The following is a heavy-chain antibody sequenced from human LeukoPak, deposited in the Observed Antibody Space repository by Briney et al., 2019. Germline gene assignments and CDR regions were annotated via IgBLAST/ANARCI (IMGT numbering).Heavy chain of an antibody. Sequence: PGGSLRLSCAVSGFTFSSYSMSWVRQAPGKGLEWVSVMYSGGSTYYADSVKGRVAISRDNSQNTVFLQMNSVRVEDTAVYYCARSYSNHLFGMDVWGQGTAVTVSS. V-gene: IGHV3-66*01. D-gene: IGHD4-11*01. CDR1: GFTFSSYS. J-gene: IGHJ6*02. CDR2: MYSGGST. CDR3: ARSYSNHLFGMDV.